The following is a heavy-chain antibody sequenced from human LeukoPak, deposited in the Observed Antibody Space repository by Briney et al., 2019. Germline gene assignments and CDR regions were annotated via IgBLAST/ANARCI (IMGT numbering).Heavy chain of an antibody. Sequence: ASVKVSCKASGYTFTGYYMHWVRQAPGQGLEGMGWINPNSGGTNYAQKFQGRVTMPRDTSISTAYLELSRLKSADTAVYYCARVRSNSEGSRLFYWGQETLVTASS. CDR2: INPNSGGT. CDR1: GYTFTGYY. D-gene: IGHD4-23*01. J-gene: IGHJ4*02. CDR3: ARVRSNSEGSRLFY. V-gene: IGHV1-2*02.